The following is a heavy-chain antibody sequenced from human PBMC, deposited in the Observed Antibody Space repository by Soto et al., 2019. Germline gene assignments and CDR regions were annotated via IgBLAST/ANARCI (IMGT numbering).Heavy chain of an antibody. Sequence: VGSLRLSCAASGFSFSTSTMHWVRLAAGKGLEWVALVSDYGSNADYADSVQGRFTISRDNSKNTLFLQMDSLRPEDTAIYYCAGVRTGDNAYPFFDYWGQGTLVTVSS. D-gene: IGHD3-16*01. J-gene: IGHJ4*02. CDR1: GFSFSTST. CDR3: AGVRTGDNAYPFFDY. CDR2: VSDYGSNA. V-gene: IGHV3-30-3*01.